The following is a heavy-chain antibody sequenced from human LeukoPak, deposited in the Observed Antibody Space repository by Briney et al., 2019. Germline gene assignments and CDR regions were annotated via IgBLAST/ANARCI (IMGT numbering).Heavy chain of an antibody. CDR2: ISSSGSTI. CDR1: GFTSSSYE. Sequence: PGGSLRLSCAAPGFTSSSYEMNWVRQAPGKGLERVSYISSSGSTIYYADSVKGRFTISRDKAKKSLYLQMNSLRAENTAVYYCAELGITMIGGVWGKGTTVTISS. J-gene: IGHJ6*04. CDR3: AELGITMIGGV. D-gene: IGHD3-10*02. V-gene: IGHV3-48*03.